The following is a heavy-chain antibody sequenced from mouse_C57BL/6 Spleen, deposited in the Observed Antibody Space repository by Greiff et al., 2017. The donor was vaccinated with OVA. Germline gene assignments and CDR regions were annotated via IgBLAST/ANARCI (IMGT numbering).Heavy chain of an antibody. Sequence: VQLQQSGPELVKPGASVKISCKASGYSFTGYYMNWVKQSPEKSLEWIGEINPSTGGTTYNQKFKAKATLTVDKSSSTAYMPLKSLTSEDSAVYYCARGGLRYGYDVPFDYWGQGTTLTVSS. J-gene: IGHJ2*01. V-gene: IGHV1-42*01. CDR1: GYSFTGYY. D-gene: IGHD2-2*01. CDR3: ARGGLRYGYDVPFDY. CDR2: INPSTGGT.